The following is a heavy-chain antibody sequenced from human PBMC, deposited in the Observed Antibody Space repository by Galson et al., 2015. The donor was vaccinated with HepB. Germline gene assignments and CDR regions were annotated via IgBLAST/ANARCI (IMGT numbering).Heavy chain of an antibody. J-gene: IGHJ6*03. Sequence: PALVKPTQTLTLTFTFSGFSLSTSGVGVGWIRQPPGKALEWLALIYWDDDKRYSPSLKSRLTITKDTSKNQVVLTMTNMDPVDTATYYCARLRITMVQGADYYYYYYMDVWGKGTTVTVSS. CDR1: GFSLSTSGVG. D-gene: IGHD3-10*01. CDR3: ARLRITMVQGADYYYYYYMDV. V-gene: IGHV2-5*02. CDR2: IYWDDDK.